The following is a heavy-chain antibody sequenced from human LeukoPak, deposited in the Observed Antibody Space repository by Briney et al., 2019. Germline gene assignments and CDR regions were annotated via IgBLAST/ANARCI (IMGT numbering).Heavy chain of an antibody. D-gene: IGHD6-6*01. CDR3: ARGAYTSSRFDP. Sequence: PSETLSLTCTVSGGSLSSGTYYWGWIRQPPGKGLEWIGSIYYSGSTYYTPSLKSRVTISVDTSRNQFSLKLSSVTAADTAMYYCARGAYTSSRFDPWGQGTLVTVSS. CDR1: GGSLSSGTYY. V-gene: IGHV4-39*01. CDR2: IYYSGST. J-gene: IGHJ5*02.